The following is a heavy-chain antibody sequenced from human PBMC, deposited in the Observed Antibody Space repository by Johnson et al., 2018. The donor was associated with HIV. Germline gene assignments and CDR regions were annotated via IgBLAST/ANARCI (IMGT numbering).Heavy chain of an antibody. Sequence: QVQLVESGGGVVPPGRSLRLSCAASGFSFTSYTLHWVRQAPGKGLEWVAVISYDGNNKYYTESVKGRFTISRDNSKNTLYLQMNSLRSEDTAVYYCGRGMAAANWGQGTMVTVSS. J-gene: IGHJ3*01. CDR1: GFSFTSYT. CDR2: ISYDGNNK. V-gene: IGHV3-30*04. CDR3: GRGMAAAN. D-gene: IGHD6-13*01.